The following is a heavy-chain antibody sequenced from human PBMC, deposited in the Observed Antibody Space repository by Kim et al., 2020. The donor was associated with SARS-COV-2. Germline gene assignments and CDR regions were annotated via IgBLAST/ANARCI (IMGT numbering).Heavy chain of an antibody. V-gene: IGHV3-23*01. CDR1: GFSFSSYA. CDR2: ISGSGDST. D-gene: IGHD3-3*01. CDR3: AKDPRYNFWSWVLRPFDC. Sequence: GGSLRLSCAASGFSFSSYAMSWVRQAPGKGLEWVSTISGSGDSTYYADSVKGRFTISRDNSKNTLYLQMNSLRAEDTAIYYCAKDPRYNFWSWVLRPFDCWGQGSLVTVSS. J-gene: IGHJ4*02.